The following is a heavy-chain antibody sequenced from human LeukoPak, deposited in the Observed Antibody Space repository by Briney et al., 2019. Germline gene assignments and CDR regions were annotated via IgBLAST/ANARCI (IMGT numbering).Heavy chain of an antibody. CDR1: GFTSSSYA. D-gene: IGHD3-10*01. V-gene: IGHV3-30-3*01. J-gene: IGHJ4*02. CDR3: ARAGTGVLWFGEPY. Sequence: GGSLRLSCAASGFTSSSYAMHGVAQAPGKGLDGLAVISYDGSNKYYEDSVKGRFTISRDNSKNTLYLQMNSLRAEDTAVYYCARAGTGVLWFGEPYWGQGTLVTVSS. CDR2: ISYDGSNK.